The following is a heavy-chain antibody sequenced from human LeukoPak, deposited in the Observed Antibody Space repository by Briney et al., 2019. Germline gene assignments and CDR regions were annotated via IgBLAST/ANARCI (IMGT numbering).Heavy chain of an antibody. V-gene: IGHV3-30*02. J-gene: IGHJ4*02. CDR1: GFTFSNYG. CDR3: AKVCTSCYLADY. CDR2: IRYDGSNK. Sequence: GGSLRLSCAASGFTFSNYGMHWVRQAPGKGLEWVAFIRYDGSNKYYADSVKGRFTISRDNSKNTLYLQMNSLRAEDTAVYYCAKVCTSCYLADYWGQGTLVTVSS. D-gene: IGHD2-2*01.